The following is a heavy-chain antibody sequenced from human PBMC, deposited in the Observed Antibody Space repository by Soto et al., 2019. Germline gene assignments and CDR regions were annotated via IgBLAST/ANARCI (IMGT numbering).Heavy chain of an antibody. CDR3: ARDPITGHHAFDI. Sequence: PSETLSLTCTVSGGSVSSGSYYWSWIRQPPGKGLEWIGYIYYSGSTNYNPSLKSRVTISVDTSKNQFSLKLSSVTAADTAVYYCARDPITGHHAFDIWGQGTMVTVSS. CDR1: GGSVSSGSYY. V-gene: IGHV4-61*01. J-gene: IGHJ3*02. CDR2: IYYSGST. D-gene: IGHD5-12*01.